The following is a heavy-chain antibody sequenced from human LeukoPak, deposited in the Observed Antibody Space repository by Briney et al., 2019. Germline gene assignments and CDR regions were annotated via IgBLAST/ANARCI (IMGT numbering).Heavy chain of an antibody. V-gene: IGHV3-30*02. CDR2: IRYDGSNK. D-gene: IGHD2-21*02. CDR3: AKDGVVVTATGEYFDY. Sequence: GGSLRLSCAASGFTFSSYGMHWVRQAPGKGLEWVAFIRYDGSNKYYADSVKGRFTISRDNSKNTLYLQMNSLRAEDTAVYYCAKDGVVVTATGEYFDYWGQGTLVTVSS. J-gene: IGHJ4*02. CDR1: GFTFSSYG.